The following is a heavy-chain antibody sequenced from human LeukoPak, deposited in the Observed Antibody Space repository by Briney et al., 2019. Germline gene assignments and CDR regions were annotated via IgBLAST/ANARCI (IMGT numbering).Heavy chain of an antibody. V-gene: IGHV3-23*01. Sequence: PGGSLRLSCAASGFTFSSYAMSWVRQAPGKGLEWVSGMTGGGVTYHADSVKGRFVISRDNSQNTVYLQMNSLRVEDTALYFCAKDKIVGDGRWDFDYWGQGTLVTVSS. CDR3: AKDKIVGDGRWDFDY. J-gene: IGHJ4*02. CDR1: GFTFSSYA. CDR2: MTGGGVT. D-gene: IGHD3-10*01.